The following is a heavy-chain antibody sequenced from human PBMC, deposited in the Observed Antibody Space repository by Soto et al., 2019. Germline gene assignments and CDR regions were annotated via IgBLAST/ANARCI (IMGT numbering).Heavy chain of an antibody. V-gene: IGHV3-48*03. CDR3: ATRLSVSYGPVFDQ. J-gene: IGHJ4*02. Sequence: EVQLEESGGGLVQPGGSLRLACAGSGFKFSSYEMNWVRQAPGNGLEWLSFILHSGDIIYYADSVKGRFTISRDNAKNLLSLHMNTPRVENTAIYYCATRLSVSYGPVFDQWGQGTLVTVSS. CDR1: GFKFSSYE. D-gene: IGHD3-16*01. CDR2: ILHSGDII.